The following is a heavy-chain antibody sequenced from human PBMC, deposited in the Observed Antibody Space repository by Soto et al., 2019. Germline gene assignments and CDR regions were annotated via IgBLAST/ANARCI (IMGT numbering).Heavy chain of an antibody. D-gene: IGHD2-15*01. Sequence: SETLSLTCTVSGGSISSSSYYWGWIRQPPGKGLEWIGSIYYSGSTYYNPSLKSRVTISVDTSKNQFSLKLSSVTAADTAVYYCASVEGYPSYYMHVSGKGTTVTLSS. CDR1: GGSISSSSYY. CDR3: ASVEGYPSYYMHV. CDR2: IYYSGST. J-gene: IGHJ6*03. V-gene: IGHV4-39*01.